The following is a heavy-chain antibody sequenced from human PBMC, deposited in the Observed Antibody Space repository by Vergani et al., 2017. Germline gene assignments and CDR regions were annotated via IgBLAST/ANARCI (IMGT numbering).Heavy chain of an antibody. J-gene: IGHJ5*02. Sequence: QVQLQQWGAGLLKPSETLSLTCAVYGGSFSGYYWSWIRQPPGKGLEWIGEINHSGSTNYNPSLKSRVTITVEPSKNQFSLKLSSVTAADTAVYYCARIRIYSSFSGWFDPWGQGTLVTVSS. CDR3: ARIRIYSSFSGWFDP. CDR1: GGSFSGYY. V-gene: IGHV4-34*01. CDR2: INHSGST. D-gene: IGHD6-6*01.